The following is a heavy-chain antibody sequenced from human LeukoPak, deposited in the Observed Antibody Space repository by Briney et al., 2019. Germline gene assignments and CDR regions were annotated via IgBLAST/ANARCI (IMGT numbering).Heavy chain of an antibody. CDR2: ISYDGSNK. J-gene: IGHJ4*02. D-gene: IGHD3-22*01. Sequence: GGSLRLSCAASGFTFSSYAMHWVRQAPGKGLEWVAVISYDGSNKYYADSVKGRFTISRDNSKNTLYLQMNSLRAEDTAVYYCATNYYDSSGAIDYWGQGTLVTVSS. CDR3: ATNYYDSSGAIDY. CDR1: GFTFSSYA. V-gene: IGHV3-30-3*01.